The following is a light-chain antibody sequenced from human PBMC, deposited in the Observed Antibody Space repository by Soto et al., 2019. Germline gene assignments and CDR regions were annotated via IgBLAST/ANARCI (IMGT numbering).Light chain of an antibody. CDR1: QSLLHSNGYNY. CDR2: LGS. J-gene: IGKJ4*01. V-gene: IGKV2-28*01. CDR3: MQALQSPLT. Sequence: DIVMTQSPLSLPVTPVESASISCRSRQSLLHSNGYNYLDWYLQKPGQSPQLLIYLGSNRAFGGHDRFSASGSGTDFTLKISRVAAEDVGVYYSMQALQSPLTFGGGTKVEIK.